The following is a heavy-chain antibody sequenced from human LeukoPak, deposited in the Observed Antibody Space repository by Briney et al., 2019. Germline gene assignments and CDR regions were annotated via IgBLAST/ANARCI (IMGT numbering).Heavy chain of an antibody. D-gene: IGHD3-10*01. J-gene: IGHJ4*02. CDR3: SRDAGSGGSKGGEIRHPYDY. Sequence: ASVKVSCKASGYTFTWYGFSWVRQAPGQGLEWMGWISNYNGETHYAQKFQGRVTMTTDTSTTTAYMEVRSLTSDDTAVYYCSRDAGSGGSKGGEIRHPYDYWGQGTLVTVSS. CDR2: ISNYNGET. V-gene: IGHV1-18*04. CDR1: GYTFTWYG.